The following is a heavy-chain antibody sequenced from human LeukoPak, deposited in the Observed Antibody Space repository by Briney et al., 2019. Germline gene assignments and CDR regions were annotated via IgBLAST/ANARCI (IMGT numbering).Heavy chain of an antibody. J-gene: IGHJ4*02. D-gene: IGHD4-17*01. CDR3: ARGSEEMTTVTEHPKSCYFDC. Sequence: PSETLSLTCAVYGESFSGYYWSWIRQPPGKGLEWIGEINHSGSTNCNPSLKSRVTISVDTSKNQFSLKLSSVTAADTAVYYCARGSEEMTTVTEHPKSCYFDCWGQGTLVTVSS. CDR1: GESFSGYY. CDR2: INHSGST. V-gene: IGHV4-34*01.